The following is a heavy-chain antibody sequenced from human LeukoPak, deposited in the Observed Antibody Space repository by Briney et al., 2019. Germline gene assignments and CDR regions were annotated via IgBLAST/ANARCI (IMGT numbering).Heavy chain of an antibody. V-gene: IGHV1-69*13. J-gene: IGHJ4*02. CDR2: IIPIFGTT. CDR1: GYTFTSYG. D-gene: IGHD5-24*01. Sequence: ASVKVSCKASGYTFTSYGISWVRQAPGQGLEWMGVIIPIFGTTNYAQNFQGRVTITADESTTTAYMELSSLRSEDTAVYYCARDFRDGYNYFAYWGQGTLVTVSS. CDR3: ARDFRDGYNYFAY.